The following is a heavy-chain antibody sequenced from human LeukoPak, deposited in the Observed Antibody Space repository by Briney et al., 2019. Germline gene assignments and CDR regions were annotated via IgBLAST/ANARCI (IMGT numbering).Heavy chain of an antibody. Sequence: SETLSLTCTVSGGSISDYFWSWIRQPAGKGLEWIGRIYATGTTNCNPSLKSRVTMSVDTSKNQFSLSLTSVTAADTAVYYCAREGGGSNRCLDWGQGTLVTVSS. V-gene: IGHV4-4*07. CDR3: AREGGGSNRCLD. CDR2: IYATGTT. J-gene: IGHJ1*01. CDR1: GGSISDYF. D-gene: IGHD3-16*02.